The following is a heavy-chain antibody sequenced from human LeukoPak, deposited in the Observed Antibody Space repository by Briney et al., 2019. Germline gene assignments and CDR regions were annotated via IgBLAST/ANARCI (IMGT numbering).Heavy chain of an antibody. CDR3: ARGPYSYDSSGAFDI. Sequence: SETLSLTCTVSGGSISSNRDYWDWIRQPPGKGLEWIGSLYYSGSTYYNPSLRSRVTISVDTSKNQFSLKLSSVTAADTAVYFCARGPYSYDSSGAFDIWGQGTMVTVSS. CDR2: LYYSGST. V-gene: IGHV4-39*07. D-gene: IGHD3-22*01. CDR1: GGSISSNRDY. J-gene: IGHJ3*02.